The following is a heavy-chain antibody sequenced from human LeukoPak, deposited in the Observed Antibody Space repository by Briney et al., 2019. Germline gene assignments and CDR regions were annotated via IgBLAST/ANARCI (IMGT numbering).Heavy chain of an antibody. CDR1: GGSFRGYY. D-gene: IGHD3-10*02. V-gene: IGHV4-34*01. CDR2: INHSGST. J-gene: IGHJ3*02. Sequence: SETLSLTCAVYGGSFRGYYWSSIRQPPGKGLEWIGEINHSGSTNYNPSLKSRVTISVDTSKNQFSLKLSSVTAADTAVYYCARVRVFGAFDIWGQGTMVTVSS. CDR3: ARVRVFGAFDI.